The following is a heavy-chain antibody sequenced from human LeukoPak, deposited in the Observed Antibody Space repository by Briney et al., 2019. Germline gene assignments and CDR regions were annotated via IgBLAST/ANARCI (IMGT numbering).Heavy chain of an antibody. D-gene: IGHD3-10*01. CDR3: ARGHPNIWFGAAPDY. CDR2: ISAYNGST. J-gene: IGHJ4*02. CDR1: GYTFTSYG. V-gene: IGHV1-18*01. Sequence: ASVKVSCKASGYTFTSYGISWVRQAPGQGLEWMGWISAYNGSTNYAQKLQGRVTMTTDTSTSTAYMELRSLRSDDTAVYYCARGHPNIWFGAAPDYWGQGTLVTVSS.